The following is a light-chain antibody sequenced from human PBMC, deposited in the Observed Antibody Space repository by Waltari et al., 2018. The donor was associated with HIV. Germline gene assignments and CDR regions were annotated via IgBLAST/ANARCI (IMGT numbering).Light chain of an antibody. Sequence: QSVLTQPPSVSGATGQRVTIACTGSSSNLGPGYDVEWYQQLPGTAPKLLVYDNINRPSGVPDRFSGSKSGISASLAITGLQAEDEANYYCQSYDNSLSAWVFGGGTKVTVL. CDR3: QSYDNSLSAWV. CDR2: DNI. J-gene: IGLJ3*02. V-gene: IGLV1-40*01. CDR1: SSNLGPGYD.